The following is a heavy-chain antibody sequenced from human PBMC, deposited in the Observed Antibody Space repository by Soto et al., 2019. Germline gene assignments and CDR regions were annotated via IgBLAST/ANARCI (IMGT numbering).Heavy chain of an antibody. CDR3: TRLSRPYWFDP. Sequence: PSETLSLTCTVSGGSISISSYYWGWIRQPPGKGLEWIVSINYSGSTYSNPSLKSRVTISVDTSKNQYSLKLTTVTAADTAIYYCTRLSRPYWFDPLGQGTLVTVSS. CDR1: GGSISISSYY. V-gene: IGHV4-39*01. CDR2: INYSGST. J-gene: IGHJ5*02.